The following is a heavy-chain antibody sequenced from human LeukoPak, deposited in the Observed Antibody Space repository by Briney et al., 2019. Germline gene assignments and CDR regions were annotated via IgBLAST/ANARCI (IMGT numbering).Heavy chain of an antibody. CDR3: ARDLEPSSGSTFDY. D-gene: IGHD3-3*01. J-gene: IGHJ4*02. CDR2: ISSSGSTI. Sequence: GGSLRLSCAASGFTFSDYYMSWIRQAPGKGLEWGSYISSSGSTIYYADSVKGRFTISRDNAKNSLYLQMNSLRAEDTAVYYCARDLEPSSGSTFDYWGQGTLVTVSS. V-gene: IGHV3-11*01. CDR1: GFTFSDYY.